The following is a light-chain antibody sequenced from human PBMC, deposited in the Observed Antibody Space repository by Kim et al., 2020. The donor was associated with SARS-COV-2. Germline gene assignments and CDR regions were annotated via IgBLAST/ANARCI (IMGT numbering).Light chain of an antibody. J-gene: IGKJ4*01. CDR3: QQSNSFPLT. V-gene: IGKV1-12*01. Sequence: DIQMTQSPSSVSASVGERVTITCRASQGISSWLAWYQQKPGKAPDLLIYGASSLQRGIPSRFSGSGYGTEFALTINSLQPEDSATYYCQQSNSFPLTFGGGTKVDI. CDR1: QGISSW. CDR2: GAS.